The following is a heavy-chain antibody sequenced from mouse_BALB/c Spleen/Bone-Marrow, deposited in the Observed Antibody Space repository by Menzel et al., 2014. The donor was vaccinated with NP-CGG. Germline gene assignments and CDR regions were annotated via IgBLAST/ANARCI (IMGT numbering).Heavy chain of an antibody. J-gene: IGHJ2*01. Sequence: EVKLMESGGGIVQSGGSRKLSCAASGFTFSNFGIHWLRQAPEKGLEWVAYISSGSTSIYYADTVKGRFTGSRDNPKNTLFLQMASLRSEDSAVYYCARNWYYFDYWGQGTTLTVSS. CDR2: ISSGSTSI. V-gene: IGHV5-17*02. D-gene: IGHD4-1*01. CDR3: ARNWYYFDY. CDR1: GFTFSNFG.